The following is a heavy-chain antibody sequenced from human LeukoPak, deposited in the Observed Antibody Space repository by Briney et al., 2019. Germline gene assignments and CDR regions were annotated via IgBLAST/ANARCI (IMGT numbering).Heavy chain of an antibody. Sequence: PGGFLRLSCVDSGFTISDHYMSWIRQAPGKGLEWVSYISSSGTRIYYADSVKGRFTISRDKAKNSLYLQMNSLRAEDTAVYYCARRGYSYGRDAFDIWGQGTTVTVSS. J-gene: IGHJ3*02. CDR3: ARRGYSYGRDAFDI. V-gene: IGHV3-11*01. CDR2: ISSSGTRI. CDR1: GFTISDHY. D-gene: IGHD5-18*01.